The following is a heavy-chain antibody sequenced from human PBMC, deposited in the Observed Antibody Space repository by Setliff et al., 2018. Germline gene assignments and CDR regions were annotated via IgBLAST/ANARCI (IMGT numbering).Heavy chain of an antibody. CDR1: GGSISSSSYY. D-gene: IGHD3-22*01. Sequence: SETLSLTCTVSGGSISSSSYYWGWIRQPPGKGLEWIGSIYYSGSTYYNPSLKSRVTISVDTSKNQFSLKLSSVTAADTAVYYCATLREYYYDSSGLFGAFDIWGQGTMVTRLL. CDR2: IYYSGST. V-gene: IGHV4-39*01. CDR3: ATLREYYYDSSGLFGAFDI. J-gene: IGHJ3*02.